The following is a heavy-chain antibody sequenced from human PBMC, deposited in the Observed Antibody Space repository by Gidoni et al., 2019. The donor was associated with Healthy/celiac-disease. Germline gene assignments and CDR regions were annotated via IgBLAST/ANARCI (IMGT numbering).Heavy chain of an antibody. J-gene: IGHJ6*02. D-gene: IGHD2-2*01. CDR1: GFPFSSQR. CDR2: ISSSSSYI. Sequence: EVQLVESGGGLVKPGGSLSLSGAASGFPFSSQRMNWVRQAPGKGLEWVSSISSSSSYIYYADSVKGRFTISRDNAKNSLYLQMNSLSAEDTAVYYCARDRRYCSSTSCAPYGMDVWGQGTTVTVSS. CDR3: ARDRRYCSSTSCAPYGMDV. V-gene: IGHV3-21*01.